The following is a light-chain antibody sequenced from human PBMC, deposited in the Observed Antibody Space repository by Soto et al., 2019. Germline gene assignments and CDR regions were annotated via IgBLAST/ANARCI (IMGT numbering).Light chain of an antibody. V-gene: IGKV4-1*01. CDR3: QQYYSTPRT. CDR1: QSVLYSSNDKSY. CDR2: WAS. Sequence: DIVMTQSPDSLAVSLGERATINCKSSQSVLYSSNDKSYLAWYQQKRGHLPKLLIYWASTRESGVPDRFSGSGSVTDFTLPISSLQAEDVAVYYCQQYYSTPRTFGQGTKVEIK. J-gene: IGKJ1*01.